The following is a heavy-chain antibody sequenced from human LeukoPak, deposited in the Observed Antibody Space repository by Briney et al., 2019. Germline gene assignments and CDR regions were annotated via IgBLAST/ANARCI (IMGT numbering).Heavy chain of an antibody. CDR2: IKQDGSER. CDR3: AREVHPAAAEDY. V-gene: IGHV3-7*01. D-gene: IGHD6-13*01. CDR1: GFTSRSNW. Sequence: GGSLRLSCAASGFTSRSNWMSWVRQAPGKGLEWVANIKQDGSERHYVDSVKGRFTISRDNTKNSLFLQMNSLRAEDTAVYYCAREVHPAAAEDYWGQGTLVTVSP. J-gene: IGHJ4*02.